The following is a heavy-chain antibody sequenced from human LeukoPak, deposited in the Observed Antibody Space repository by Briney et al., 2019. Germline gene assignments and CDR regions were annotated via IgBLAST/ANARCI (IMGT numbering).Heavy chain of an antibody. CDR1: GFTFSSYE. CDR2: ISSSGSTI. V-gene: IGHV3-48*03. Sequence: GGTLRLSCAASGFTFSSYEMNWVRQAPGKGLEWVSYISSSGSTIYYADSLRGRFTISRDNAKNSLYLQMNSLRAEDTALYYCARFFRYYYYMDVWGKGTTVTVSS. CDR3: ARFFRYYYYMDV. J-gene: IGHJ6*03. D-gene: IGHD2/OR15-2a*01.